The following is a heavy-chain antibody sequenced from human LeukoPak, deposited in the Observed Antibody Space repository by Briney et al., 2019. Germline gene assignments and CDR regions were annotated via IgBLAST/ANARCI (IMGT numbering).Heavy chain of an antibody. CDR1: GYTFTDFY. D-gene: IGHD3-10*01. V-gene: IGHV1-2*02. J-gene: IGHJ4*02. CDR3: ARDRGYGDY. CDR2: INPNTGDT. Sequence: GASVKVSCKASGYTFTDFYMHWVRQAPGQGLEWMGWINPNTGDTNYAQKFQGRVTMTRDTSISTAYMELNRLRSDDTAVYYCARDRGYGDYWGQGGLVTVSS.